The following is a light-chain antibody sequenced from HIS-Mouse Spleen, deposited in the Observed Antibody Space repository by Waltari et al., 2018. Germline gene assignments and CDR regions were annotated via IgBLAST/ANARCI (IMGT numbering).Light chain of an antibody. CDR1: QTVSSY. CDR3: QQRSNWPLT. V-gene: IGKV3-11*01. J-gene: IGKJ4*01. Sequence: EIVLTQSPATLSLSPGERATLPCRASQTVSSYLAWYQQKPGPAPRLLIYDASTRATGIPARFSGSGSGTDFTLTISSLEPEDFAVYYCQQRSNWPLTFGGGTK. CDR2: DAS.